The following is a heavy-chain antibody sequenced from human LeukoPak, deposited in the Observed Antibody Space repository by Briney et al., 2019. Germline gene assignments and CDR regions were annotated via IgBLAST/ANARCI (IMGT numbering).Heavy chain of an antibody. J-gene: IGHJ3*02. V-gene: IGHV1-18*01. CDR1: GYTFTSYG. CDR2: ISAYNGNT. Sequence: GASVKVSCKASGYTFTSYGISWVRQAPGQGLEWMGWISAYNGNTNYAQKLQGRVTMTTDTSTSTAYMELRSLRSDDTAVYYCARADYVWGSYRSRSDAFDIWGQGTMVTVSS. CDR3: ARADYVWGSYRSRSDAFDI. D-gene: IGHD3-16*02.